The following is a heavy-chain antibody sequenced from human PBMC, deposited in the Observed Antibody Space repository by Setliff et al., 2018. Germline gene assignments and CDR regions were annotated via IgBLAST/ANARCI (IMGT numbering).Heavy chain of an antibody. V-gene: IGHV4-39*07. Sequence: SETLSLTCTVSGGSISSSSYYWSWIRQPPGKGLEWIGEINHSGSTNYNPSLKSRVTISVDTSKNQFSLKLSSVTAADTAVYYCARRNGEKLDPWGQGTLVTVSS. CDR3: ARRNGEKLDP. J-gene: IGHJ5*02. CDR2: INHSGST. CDR1: GGSISSSSYY.